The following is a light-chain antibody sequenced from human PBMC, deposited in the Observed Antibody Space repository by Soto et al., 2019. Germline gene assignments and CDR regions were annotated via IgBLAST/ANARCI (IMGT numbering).Light chain of an antibody. CDR2: GAS. V-gene: IGKV3-15*01. Sequence: EIVKTQSPATLSVSPGEGATLSCRASQTVSSNLAWYQQKPGHAPRLLIYGASTRATSIPARFSGSRSGTEFTLTISIPQSEDFKIYYCPQHNNWPLTFGGGTKVELQ. CDR3: PQHNNWPLT. CDR1: QTVSSN. J-gene: IGKJ4*01.